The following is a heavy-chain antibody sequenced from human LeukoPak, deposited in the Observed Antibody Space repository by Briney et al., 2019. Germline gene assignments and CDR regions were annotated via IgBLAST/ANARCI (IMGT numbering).Heavy chain of an antibody. D-gene: IGHD3-3*01. J-gene: IGHJ6*02. CDR1: GFTFSSHW. V-gene: IGHV3-7*02. Sequence: QPGGSLRLSCAGSGFTFSSHWMNWVRQAPGKGLEWVASIKDDGSEKHFLDSVNGRFAISRDNAKNSLYLQMSSLRAEDTAVYYCARRGITISGVLVYHYSGLDVWGQGTTVTVSS. CDR3: ARRGITISGVLVYHYSGLDV. CDR2: IKDDGSEK.